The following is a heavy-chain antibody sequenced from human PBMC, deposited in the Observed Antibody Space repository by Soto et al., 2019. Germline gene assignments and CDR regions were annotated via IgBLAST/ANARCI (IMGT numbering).Heavy chain of an antibody. J-gene: IGHJ6*02. CDR1: GYTFTSNG. V-gene: IGHV1-18*04. CDR2: ISGYNGDT. CDR3: ARDKPQQIVGYNYYYGLDV. D-gene: IGHD6-6*01. Sequence: QGQLVQSGGEVKKPGASVKVSCKVSGYTFTSNGISWVRQAPGQGLEWMGWISGYNGDTDYAQKFQGRVTMTTDTSTSTAYMEVRSLRPDDTAVYYCARDKPQQIVGYNYYYGLDVWGQGTTVTVSS.